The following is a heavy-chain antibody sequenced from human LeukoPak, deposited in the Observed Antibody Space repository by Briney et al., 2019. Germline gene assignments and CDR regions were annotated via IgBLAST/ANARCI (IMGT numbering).Heavy chain of an antibody. Sequence: GESLKISCKGSGYSLTSYWIGWVRQMPGKGLEWMGIIYPGDSDTRYSPSFQGQVTISADKSISTAYLQWSSLKASDTAMYYCARREWWEPYYFDYWGQGTLVTVSS. J-gene: IGHJ4*02. CDR2: IYPGDSDT. V-gene: IGHV5-51*01. CDR1: GYSLTSYW. CDR3: ARREWWEPYYFDY. D-gene: IGHD2-15*01.